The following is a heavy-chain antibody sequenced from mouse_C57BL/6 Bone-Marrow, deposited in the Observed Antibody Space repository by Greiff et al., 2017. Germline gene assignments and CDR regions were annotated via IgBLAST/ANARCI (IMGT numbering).Heavy chain of an antibody. CDR3: ASSGPLGRRFDY. CDR1: GYTFTSYW. Sequence: QVQLKQSGAELVKPGASVKLSCKASGYTFTSYWITWVKQRPGQGLGWIGDIYPTGGRTNYNEKFKSKGIMTVDTSSNTAYMQLSSLTSEDSAVFYCASSGPLGRRFDYWGQGTTLTGSS. D-gene: IGHD4-1*01. CDR2: IYPTGGRT. V-gene: IGHV1-55*01. J-gene: IGHJ2*01.